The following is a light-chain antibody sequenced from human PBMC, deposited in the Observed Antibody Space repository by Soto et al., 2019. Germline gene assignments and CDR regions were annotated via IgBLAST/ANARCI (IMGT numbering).Light chain of an antibody. V-gene: IGKV1-5*03. Sequence: DIQMTKSPSTLSGSVRDRVTIACRASQTISSWLAWYQQKPGKAPKLLIYKASTLKSGVPSRFSGSGSGTEFTLTISGLQPDDFATYYCQHYNSYSEAFGQGTKVDI. J-gene: IGKJ1*01. CDR3: QHYNSYSEA. CDR2: KAS. CDR1: QTISSW.